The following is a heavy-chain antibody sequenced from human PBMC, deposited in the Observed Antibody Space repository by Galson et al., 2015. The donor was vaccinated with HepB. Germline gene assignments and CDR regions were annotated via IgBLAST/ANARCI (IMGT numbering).Heavy chain of an antibody. Sequence: TLSLTCTVSGGSISSVTYYWSWIRQPAGKGLEWIGRIYSSGSTNYNPSLKSRVTMSVATSKDQFSLKLSSVTAADTAIYYCARDRSSTWYTPAGWFDSWGQGTLVTVSP. D-gene: IGHD6-13*01. V-gene: IGHV4-61*02. CDR1: GGSISSVTYY. CDR2: IYSSGST. CDR3: ARDRSSTWYTPAGWFDS. J-gene: IGHJ5*01.